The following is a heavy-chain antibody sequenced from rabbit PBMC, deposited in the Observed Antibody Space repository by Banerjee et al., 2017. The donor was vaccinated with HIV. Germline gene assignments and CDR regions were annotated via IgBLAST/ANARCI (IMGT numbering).Heavy chain of an antibody. CDR2: IYTGSSGST. V-gene: IGHV1S40*01. CDR1: GFYFSNDYY. J-gene: IGHJ4*01. Sequence: QSLEESGGDLVKPGASLTLTCTASGFYFSNDYYMCWVRQAPGKGLELIACIYTGSSGSTYYASWAKGRFTISKTSSTTVALQMPSLTAADTATYFCARDYGDNSAFNLWGPGTLVTVS. D-gene: IGHD2-1*01. CDR3: ARDYGDNSAFNL.